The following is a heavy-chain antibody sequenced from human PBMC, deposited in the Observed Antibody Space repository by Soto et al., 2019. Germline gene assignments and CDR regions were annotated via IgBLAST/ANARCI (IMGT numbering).Heavy chain of an antibody. Sequence: PSETLSLTCAVYGGSFSGYYWSWIRQPPGKGLEWIGEINHSGSTNYNPSLKSRVTISVDTSKNQFSLKLSSVTAADTAVYYCARQDYVWGSYRPGYGMDVWGQGTTVTVSS. V-gene: IGHV4-34*01. CDR3: ARQDYVWGSYRPGYGMDV. D-gene: IGHD3-16*02. CDR1: GGSFSGYY. J-gene: IGHJ6*02. CDR2: INHSGST.